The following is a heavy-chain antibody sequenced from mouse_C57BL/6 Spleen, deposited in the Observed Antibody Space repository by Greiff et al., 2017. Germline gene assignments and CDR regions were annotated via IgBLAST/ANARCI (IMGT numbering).Heavy chain of an antibody. D-gene: IGHD1-1*01. V-gene: IGHV1-82*01. CDR1: GYAFSSSW. CDR2: IYPGDGDT. J-gene: IGHJ1*03. CDR3: ARARSYYGSSYWYFDV. Sequence: VQLQQSGPELVKPGASVKISCKASGYAFSSSWMNWVKQRPGKGLEWIGRIYPGDGDTNYNGKFKGKATLTADKSSSTAYMQLSSLTSEDSAVYFCARARSYYGSSYWYFDVWGTGTTVTVSS.